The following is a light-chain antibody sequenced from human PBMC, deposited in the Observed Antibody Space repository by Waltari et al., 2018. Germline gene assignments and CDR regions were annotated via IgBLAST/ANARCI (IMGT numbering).Light chain of an antibody. CDR3: QQYYGSPLT. Sequence: DIVMTQSPDSLAVSLGERATINCMSSQSVLSSSNNKNYLAWYQQKPGQPPKLLIYWASTRASGVPDRFSGGGSGTDFTLTISSLQAEDVAVYYCQQYYGSPLTFGGGTKVEIK. J-gene: IGKJ4*01. CDR2: WAS. CDR1: QSVLSSSNNKNY. V-gene: IGKV4-1*01.